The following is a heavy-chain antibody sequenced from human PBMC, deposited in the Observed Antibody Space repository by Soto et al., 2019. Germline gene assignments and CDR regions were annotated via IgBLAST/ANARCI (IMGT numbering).Heavy chain of an antibody. CDR1: GDSISAYS. D-gene: IGHD3-22*01. J-gene: IGHJ5*02. Sequence: PSETLSLTCTVSGDSISAYSWSWVRQPPGKGLEWIGNIHYNGNTKYSPSLKSRVTMSVDTSKNHFSLRLISVTAADAAVYFCARFSPPRRSYDSHPGWFDPWGQGIVVTVSS. V-gene: IGHV4-59*01. CDR2: IHYNGNT. CDR3: ARFSPPRRSYDSHPGWFDP.